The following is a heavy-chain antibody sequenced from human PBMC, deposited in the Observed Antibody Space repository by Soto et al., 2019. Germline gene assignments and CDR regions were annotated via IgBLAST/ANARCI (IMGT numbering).Heavy chain of an antibody. CDR2: MNPSSANT. Sequence: GASVKVSCKASGYTFTSYDTNWVRQAAGQGLEWMGWMNPSSANTGYTQKFQGRVTMTRDTSISTAYMELSNLASEDTAMYYCARVEAQPSPNWFDPWGQRTLVTVSS. CDR3: ARVEAQPSPNWFDP. V-gene: IGHV1-8*01. J-gene: IGHJ5*02. D-gene: IGHD1-1*01. CDR1: GYTFTSYD.